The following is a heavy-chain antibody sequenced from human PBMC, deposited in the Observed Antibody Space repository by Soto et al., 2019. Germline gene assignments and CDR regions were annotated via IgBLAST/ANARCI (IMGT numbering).Heavy chain of an antibody. J-gene: IGHJ4*02. CDR3: ASAALETVFRGAFNY. V-gene: IGHV1-18*01. CDR2: ISGYNANT. Sequence: QVQLVQSGAEVKKPGASVKVSCKASGYTFTSYGISWVRQAPGQGLEWMGWISGYNANTNYAQKLQARVTMTTDTSTNTAYMELRTLRSADTAVYFCASAALETVFRGAFNYWGQGTLVTVSS. D-gene: IGHD1-1*01. CDR1: GYTFTSYG.